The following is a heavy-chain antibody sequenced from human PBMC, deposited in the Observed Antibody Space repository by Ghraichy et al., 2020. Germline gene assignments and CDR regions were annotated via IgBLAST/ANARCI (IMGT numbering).Heavy chain of an antibody. Sequence: GGSLRLSCAASGFTFSSYEMNWVRQAPGKGLEWVSYISSSGSTIYYADSVKGRFTISRDNAKNSLYLQMNSLRAEDTAVYYCASGDSSSWFVGRAVAGPRWFDPWGQGTLVTVSS. V-gene: IGHV3-48*03. D-gene: IGHD6-13*01. J-gene: IGHJ5*02. CDR2: ISSSGSTI. CDR1: GFTFSSYE. CDR3: ASGDSSSWFVGRAVAGPRWFDP.